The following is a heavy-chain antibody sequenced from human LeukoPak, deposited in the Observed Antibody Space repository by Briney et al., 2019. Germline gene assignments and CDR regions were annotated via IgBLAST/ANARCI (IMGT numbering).Heavy chain of an antibody. Sequence: GGSLRLSCAASGFTFSSYAMHWVRQAPGKGLEWVAVISYDGSNKYYADSVKGRFTISRDNFKNTLYLQMNSLRAEDTAVYYCARVAVVAEDYWGQGTLVTVSS. J-gene: IGHJ4*02. V-gene: IGHV3-30-3*01. CDR1: GFTFSSYA. CDR3: ARVAVVAEDY. D-gene: IGHD2-15*01. CDR2: ISYDGSNK.